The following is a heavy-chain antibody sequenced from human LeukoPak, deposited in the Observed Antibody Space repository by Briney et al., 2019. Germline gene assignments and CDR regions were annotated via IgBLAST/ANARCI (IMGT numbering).Heavy chain of an antibody. Sequence: SETLSLTCAVYGGSFSGYYWSWIRQPPGKGLEWIGEINHSGSTNYNPSLKSRVTISVDTSKNQFSLKLSSVTAADTAVYYCARGQWLNNWFDPWGQGTLVTVSS. CDR3: ARGQWLNNWFDP. J-gene: IGHJ5*02. D-gene: IGHD6-19*01. CDR1: GGSFSGYY. V-gene: IGHV4-34*01. CDR2: INHSGST.